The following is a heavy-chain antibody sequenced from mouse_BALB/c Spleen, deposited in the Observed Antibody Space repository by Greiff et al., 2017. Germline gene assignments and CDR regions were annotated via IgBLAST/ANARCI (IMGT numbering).Heavy chain of an antibody. CDR2: IHPNSGNT. J-gene: IGHJ1*01. CDR1: GYTFTSSW. D-gene: IGHD1-1*01. Sequence: QVQLQQPGSVLVRPGASVKLSCKASGYTFTSSWMHWAKQRPGQGLEWIGEIHPNSGNTNDNEKFKGKATLTVDTSSSTAYVDLSSLTSEDSAVSYWARRHAYGSSYNWYFDVWGAGTTVTVSS. V-gene: IGHV1S130*01. CDR3: ARRHAYGSSYNWYFDV.